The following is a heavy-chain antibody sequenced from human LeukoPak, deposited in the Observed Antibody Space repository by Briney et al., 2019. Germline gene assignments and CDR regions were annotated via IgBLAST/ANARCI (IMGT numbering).Heavy chain of an antibody. V-gene: IGHV4-34*01. CDR3: ARGLVAGSIDY. CDR2: INHSGST. CDR1: GGSFSGYY. J-gene: IGHJ4*02. D-gene: IGHD6-19*01. Sequence: SETLSLTCAVYGGSFSGYYWSWIRQPPGKGLEWIGEINHSGSTNYNPSLKSRVTISVDTSKNQFSLKLSSVTAADTAVYYCARGLVAGSIDYWGRGTLVTVSS.